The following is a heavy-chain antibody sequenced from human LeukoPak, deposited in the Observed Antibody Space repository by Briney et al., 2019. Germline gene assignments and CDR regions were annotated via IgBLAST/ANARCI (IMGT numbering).Heavy chain of an antibody. CDR2: ILSTGTT. J-gene: IGHJ5*02. CDR3: ATVKYDYGDPVGWFDP. D-gene: IGHD4-17*01. CDR1: GFPFSASA. Sequence: GGSLRLSCAASGFPFSASAMTWVRQAPGKGLEWVSHILSTGTTYYADSVRGRFTISRDNSKNTLYLLMTSLGADDTAVYYCATVKYDYGDPVGWFDPWGQGTLVTVSS. V-gene: IGHV3-23*01.